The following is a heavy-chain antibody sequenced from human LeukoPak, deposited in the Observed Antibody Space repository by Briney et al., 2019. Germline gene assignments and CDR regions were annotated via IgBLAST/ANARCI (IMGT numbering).Heavy chain of an antibody. Sequence: GSLRLSCAASGFTISSYDMHWVRQAPGKGLEWVAVISYDGSNKYYADSVKGRFAISRDNSKNTVYLQMNSLRVEDTAVYYCARANTPFADYWGQGTLVTVSS. V-gene: IGHV3-30*09. J-gene: IGHJ4*02. D-gene: IGHD2-2*02. CDR1: GFTISSYD. CDR2: ISYDGSNK. CDR3: ARANTPFADY.